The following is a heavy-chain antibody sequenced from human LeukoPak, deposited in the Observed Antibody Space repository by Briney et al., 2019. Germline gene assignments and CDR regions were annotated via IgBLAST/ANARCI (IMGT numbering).Heavy chain of an antibody. Sequence: SETLSLTCTVSSGSISKGGYYWVCIRQPPGKGLELIGSIYYSGTNYYNPSITSRVTISVDTYNNQFSLKLTSVTAADTAVYYCARAVMVAVVGGRFDYWGQGTLVTVSS. CDR1: SGSISKGGYY. D-gene: IGHD6-19*01. J-gene: IGHJ4*02. CDR2: IYYSGTN. V-gene: IGHV4-39*07. CDR3: ARAVMVAVVGGRFDY.